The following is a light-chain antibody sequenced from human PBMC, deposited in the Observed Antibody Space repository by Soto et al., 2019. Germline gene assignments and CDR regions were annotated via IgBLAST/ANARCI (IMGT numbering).Light chain of an antibody. J-gene: IGKJ1*01. CDR2: GAS. Sequence: DITLTHSPFTLSASVVDRVSIXYRASQSISNWLAWYQQKPGKAPKLLIQGASSLESGVPSRFSGSGSGTEFTLAISSLQPDDFATYYCQQYGSYSQTFGQGTKV. CDR3: QQYGSYSQT. CDR1: QSISNW. V-gene: IGKV1-5*01.